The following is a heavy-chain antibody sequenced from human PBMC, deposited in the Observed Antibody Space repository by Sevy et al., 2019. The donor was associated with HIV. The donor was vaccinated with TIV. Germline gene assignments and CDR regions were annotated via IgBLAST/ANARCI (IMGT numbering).Heavy chain of an antibody. CDR2: SDPEDGET. CDR1: GYTLTKLS. D-gene: IGHD3-10*01. J-gene: IGHJ4*02. Sequence: ASVKVSCKVSGYTLTKLSMHWLRQAPGKGFEWMGGSDPEDGETIYAQKFQGRVTMTEDTSTNTAYMELSSLRSEGTAVYYCTTLKYYYKVIDYSCGDYWGQGTLVTVSS. CDR3: TTLKYYYKVIDYSCGDY. V-gene: IGHV1-24*01.